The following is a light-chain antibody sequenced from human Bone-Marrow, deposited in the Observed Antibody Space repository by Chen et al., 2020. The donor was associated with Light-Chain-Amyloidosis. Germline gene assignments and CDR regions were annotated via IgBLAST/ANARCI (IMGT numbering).Light chain of an antibody. CDR3: QVWDRSSDRPV. Sequence: SYVLTQPSSVSVAPGQTATIACGGKNIGTKSVHRDQHTPGQAPLLVVYDDSDRPSGVPERLSGSNSGNTATLTISGVEAGDEADYYCQVWDRSSDRPVFGGGTKLTVL. CDR2: DDS. J-gene: IGLJ3*02. CDR1: NIGTKS. V-gene: IGLV3-21*02.